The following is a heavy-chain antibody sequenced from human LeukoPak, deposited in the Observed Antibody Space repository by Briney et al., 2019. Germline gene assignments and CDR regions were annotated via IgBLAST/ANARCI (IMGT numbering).Heavy chain of an antibody. CDR1: GYTFTGYY. CDR2: INPNRGGT. J-gene: IGHJ6*02. CDR3: ARDSYGDYPYYYYGMDV. V-gene: IGHV1-2*02. Sequence: ASVKVSCKASGYTFTGYYMHWVRQAPGQGLEGMGWINPNRGGTNYAQKFQGRVTMTRGTSISTAYMELSRLRSDDTAAYYCARDSYGDYPYYYYGMDVWGQGTTVTVSS. D-gene: IGHD4-17*01.